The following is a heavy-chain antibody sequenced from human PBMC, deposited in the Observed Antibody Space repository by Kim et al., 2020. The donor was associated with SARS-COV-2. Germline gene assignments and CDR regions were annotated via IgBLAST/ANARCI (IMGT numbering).Heavy chain of an antibody. J-gene: IGHJ1*01. D-gene: IGHD6-13*01. Sequence: GESLQISCKGSGYSFTSYWIGWVRQMPGKGLEWMGIIYPGDSDTRYSPSFQGQVTISADKSISTAYLQWSSLKASDTAMYYCARHTGSWYAGVYFQHWGQGTLVTVSS. CDR2: IYPGDSDT. V-gene: IGHV5-51*01. CDR3: ARHTGSWYAGVYFQH. CDR1: GYSFTSYW.